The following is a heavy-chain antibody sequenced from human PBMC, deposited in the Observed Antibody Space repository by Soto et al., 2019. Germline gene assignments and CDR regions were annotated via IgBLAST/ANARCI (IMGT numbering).Heavy chain of an antibody. D-gene: IGHD1-1*01. J-gene: IGHJ4*02. CDR3: ARLNDYYFDY. Sequence: SETLSLTCTVSGGSISSYYWSWIRQPPGKGLEWIGNIYYSGSTYYNPSLKSRVTISVDTSKNQFSLKLSSVTAADTAVYYCARLNDYYFDYWGQGTLVTVSS. V-gene: IGHV4-59*08. CDR2: IYYSGST. CDR1: GGSISSYY.